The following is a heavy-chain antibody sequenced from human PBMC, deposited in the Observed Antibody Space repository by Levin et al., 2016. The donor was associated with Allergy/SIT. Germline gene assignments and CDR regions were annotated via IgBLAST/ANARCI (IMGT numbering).Heavy chain of an antibody. Sequence: WVRQAPGQGLEWMGGIIPIFGTANYAQKFQGRVTITADESTSTAYMELSSLRSEDTAVYYCARARYCSGGSCYASYYYYGMDVWGQGTTVTAP. CDR2: IIPIFGTA. J-gene: IGHJ6*02. CDR3: ARARYCSGGSCYASYYYYGMDV. D-gene: IGHD2-15*01. V-gene: IGHV1-69*01.